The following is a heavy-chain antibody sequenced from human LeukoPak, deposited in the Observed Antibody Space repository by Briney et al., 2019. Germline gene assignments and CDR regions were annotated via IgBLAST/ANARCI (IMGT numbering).Heavy chain of an antibody. J-gene: IGHJ4*02. D-gene: IGHD2-15*01. CDR2: LNQSGIT. Sequence: SETLSLTCAVYGGSFSGYYWSWIRQSPGKGLEWIGELNQSGITSYNPSLKTRVTISVDTSKNQLSLKLRSVTAADTAVYYCARDDRRYCSGGTWYSRDYWGQGTLVTLYS. CDR1: GGSFSGYY. CDR3: ARDDRRYCSGGTWYSRDY. V-gene: IGHV4-34*01.